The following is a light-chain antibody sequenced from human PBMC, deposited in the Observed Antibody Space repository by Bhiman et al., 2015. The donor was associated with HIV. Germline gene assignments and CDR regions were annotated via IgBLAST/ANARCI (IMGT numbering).Light chain of an antibody. V-gene: IGLV3-1*01. CDR3: QAWDSGSGPSV. J-gene: IGLJ1*01. Sequence: SYELTQPPSVSVSPGQTASITCSGDKLGDKYACWYQQKPGQSPMLVIYQDTKRPSGIPERFSGSNSGNTATLTISGTQAMDEADYYCQAWDSGSGPSVFGAGTEVTVL. CDR2: QDT. CDR1: KLGDKY.